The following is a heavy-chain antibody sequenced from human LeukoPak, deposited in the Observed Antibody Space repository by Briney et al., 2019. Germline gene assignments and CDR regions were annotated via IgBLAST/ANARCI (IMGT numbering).Heavy chain of an antibody. Sequence: ASVKVSCKASGYTFTSYGISWVRQAPGQGLEWMGGISAYNGNTNYAQKLPSRVTMTTDTSTNKAYMELNRLIYDDNAVYYCARDTGDYDFWSGGDYWGQGTLVTVSS. D-gene: IGHD3-3*01. CDR1: GYTFTSYG. CDR3: ARDTGDYDFWSGGDY. V-gene: IGHV1-18*01. J-gene: IGHJ4*02. CDR2: ISAYNGNT.